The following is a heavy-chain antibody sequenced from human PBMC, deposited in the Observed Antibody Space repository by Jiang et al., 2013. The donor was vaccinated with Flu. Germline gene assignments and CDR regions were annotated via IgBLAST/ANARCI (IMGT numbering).Heavy chain of an antibody. J-gene: IGHJ5*02. D-gene: IGHD3-10*01. CDR1: SYW. CDR3: ARHSNYYGSGSPFDP. V-gene: IGHV5-10-1*01. CDR2: IDPSDSYT. Sequence: SYWISWVRQMPGKGLEWMGRIDPSDSYTNYSPSFQGHVTISADKSISTAYLQWSSLKASDTAMYYCARHSNYYGSGSPFDPWGQGTLVTVSS.